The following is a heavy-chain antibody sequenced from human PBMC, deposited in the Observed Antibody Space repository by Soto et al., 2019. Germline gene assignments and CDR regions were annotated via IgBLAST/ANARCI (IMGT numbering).Heavy chain of an antibody. CDR2: ISAYNGNT. CDR1: GYTFTSYG. CDR3: ARDAAVGLFDY. V-gene: IGHV1-18*01. J-gene: IGHJ4*02. Sequence: QVQLVQSGAEVKKPGASVKVSCKASGYTFTSYGISWVRQAPGQGLEWMGWISAYNGNTKYEQKLQGRVTMTTDTSTSTGYMELRSLRADDTAVYYCARDAAVGLFDYWGQGTLVTVSS. D-gene: IGHD1-26*01.